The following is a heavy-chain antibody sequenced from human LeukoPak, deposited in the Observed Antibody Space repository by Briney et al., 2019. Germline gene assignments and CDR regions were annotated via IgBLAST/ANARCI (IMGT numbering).Heavy chain of an antibody. D-gene: IGHD3-22*01. V-gene: IGHV4-4*02. CDR1: GGSISSSYW. Sequence: SETLSLTCAVSGGSISSSYWWSWVRQPPGKGLEWIGEVYHSGSTNYYPSLKSRVTISIEKSTNQFSLKLSSVTAADTAVYYCARRLVTMIVVVMRFNWYFDLWGRGTLVTVSS. J-gene: IGHJ2*01. CDR3: ARRLVTMIVVVMRFNWYFDL. CDR2: VYHSGST.